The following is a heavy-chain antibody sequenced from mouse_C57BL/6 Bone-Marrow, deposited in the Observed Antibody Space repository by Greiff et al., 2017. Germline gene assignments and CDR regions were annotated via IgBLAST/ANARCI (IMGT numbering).Heavy chain of an antibody. Sequence: QVQLQQSGAELARPGASVKLSCKASGYTFSSYGISWVKQRTGPGLEWIGEIYPRSGNTYYNEKFKGKATLTADKSSSTAYMELRSLTSEDSAVDFCARRGLPGGYFDVWGTGTTVTVSS. D-gene: IGHD2-4*01. V-gene: IGHV1-81*01. CDR3: ARRGLPGGYFDV. CDR1: GYTFSSYG. CDR2: IYPRSGNT. J-gene: IGHJ1*03.